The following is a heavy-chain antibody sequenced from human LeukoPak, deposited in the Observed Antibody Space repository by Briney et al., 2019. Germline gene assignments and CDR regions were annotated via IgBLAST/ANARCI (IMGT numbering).Heavy chain of an antibody. CDR3: ASCGGYCSGTSPYYYYMDV. CDR1: GGSISSYY. Sequence: SETLSLTCTVSGGSISSYYWSWIRQPPGKGLEWIGYIYYSGSTNYNPSLKSRVTISVDTSKNQFSLKLSSVTAADTAVYYCASCGGYCSGTSPYYYYMDVWGKGTTVTVSS. J-gene: IGHJ6*03. V-gene: IGHV4-59*01. D-gene: IGHD2-2*01. CDR2: IYYSGST.